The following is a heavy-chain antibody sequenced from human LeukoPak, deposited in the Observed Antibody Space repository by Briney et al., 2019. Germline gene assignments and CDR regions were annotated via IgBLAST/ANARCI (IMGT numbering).Heavy chain of an antibody. J-gene: IGHJ4*02. D-gene: IGHD3-22*01. Sequence: GRSLRLSCAASGFTFSSYGMHWVRQAPGKGLEWVAVISYDGSNKYYADSVKGRFTISRDNSKNTLYLQMNSLRAEDTAVYYCAKDSVYYDSSGCNYWGQGTLVTVSS. CDR1: GFTFSSYG. CDR2: ISYDGSNK. CDR3: AKDSVYYDSSGCNY. V-gene: IGHV3-30*18.